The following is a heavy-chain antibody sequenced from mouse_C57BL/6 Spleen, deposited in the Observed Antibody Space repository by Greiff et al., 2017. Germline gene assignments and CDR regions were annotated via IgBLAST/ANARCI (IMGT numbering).Heavy chain of an antibody. D-gene: IGHD1-1*01. V-gene: IGHV1-82*01. CDR1: GYAFSSSW. J-gene: IGHJ2*01. Sequence: QVQLQQSGPELVKPGASVKISCKASGYAFSSSWMNWVKQRPGKGLEWIGRIYPGDGDTNYNGKFKGKATLTADKSSSTAYMQLSSLTSEDSAVYFCARSRITTVVASLDYWGQGTTLTVSS. CDR2: IYPGDGDT. CDR3: ARSRITTVVASLDY.